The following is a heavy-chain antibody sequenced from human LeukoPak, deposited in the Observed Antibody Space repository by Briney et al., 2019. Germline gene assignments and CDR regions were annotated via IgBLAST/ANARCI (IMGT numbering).Heavy chain of an antibody. J-gene: IGHJ6*03. CDR1: GFTFSSFR. D-gene: IGHD3-3*01. V-gene: IGHV3-48*01. CDR2: ISSSSGTR. Sequence: GGSLRRSCAASGFTFSSFRMNWVRQAPGKGLQWVSYISSSSGTRYYADSVQWRFTISRDNAKVYLQMNSLRAEDTAVYYCARRSTIFGGYYYMDVWGKGTKVTVSS. CDR3: ARRSTIFGGYYYMDV.